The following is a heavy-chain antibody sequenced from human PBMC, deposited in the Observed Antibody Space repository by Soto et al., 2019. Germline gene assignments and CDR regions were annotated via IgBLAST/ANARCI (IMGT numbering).Heavy chain of an antibody. J-gene: IGHJ6*03. Sequence: SETLSLTCTVSGGPISSYYWSWIRQPPGKGLEWIGYIYYSGSTNYNPSLKSRVTISVDTSKNQFSLKLSSVTAADTAVYYCARHGGRCSSTSCYYYYYMDVWGKGTTVTVSS. D-gene: IGHD2-2*01. V-gene: IGHV4-59*08. CDR2: IYYSGST. CDR3: ARHGGRCSSTSCYYYYYMDV. CDR1: GGPISSYY.